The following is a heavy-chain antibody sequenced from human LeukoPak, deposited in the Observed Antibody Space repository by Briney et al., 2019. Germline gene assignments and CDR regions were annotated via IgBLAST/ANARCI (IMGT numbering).Heavy chain of an antibody. CDR3: ARGVRFVADCPSSTCYTPDF. V-gene: IGHV1-18*01. CDR2: ISAYNGNT. D-gene: IGHD2-2*02. J-gene: IGHJ4*02. CDR1: GYTFTSYG. Sequence: ASVKVSCKASGYTFTSYGISWVRQAPGQGLEWMGWISAYNGNTNYAHKLQGRVTMTTDTSTTTAYMELSSLTPEDTAIYYCARGVRFVADCPSSTCYTPDFWGQGTLVTVSS.